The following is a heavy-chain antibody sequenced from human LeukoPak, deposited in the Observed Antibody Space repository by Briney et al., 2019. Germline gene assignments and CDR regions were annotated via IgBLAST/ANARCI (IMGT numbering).Heavy chain of an antibody. V-gene: IGHV4-39*07. J-gene: IGHJ3*02. CDR3: AREPPLYGDSGRPDAFDI. CDR1: GYSISSSSYY. Sequence: SETLSLTCTVSGYSISSSSYYWGWIRQPPGKGLEWIGSIYYSGSTYYNPSLKSRVTISVDTSKNQFSLKLSSVTAADTAVYYCAREPPLYGDSGRPDAFDIWGQGTMVTVSS. CDR2: IYYSGST. D-gene: IGHD4-17*01.